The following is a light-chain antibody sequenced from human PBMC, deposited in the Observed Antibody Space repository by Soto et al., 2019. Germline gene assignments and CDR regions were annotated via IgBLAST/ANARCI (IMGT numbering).Light chain of an antibody. CDR3: QSYDSSLSAWV. Sequence: QSVLTQPPSVSGAPGQRVTISCSGSSSNIGAPYDVHWYQHLPGTAPKLLLSGNDNRPSGVPDRFSGSRSGTSAPLAITGLQAEDEADYYCQSYDSSLSAWVFGGGTKLTVL. V-gene: IGLV1-40*01. CDR2: GND. CDR1: SSNIGAPYD. J-gene: IGLJ3*02.